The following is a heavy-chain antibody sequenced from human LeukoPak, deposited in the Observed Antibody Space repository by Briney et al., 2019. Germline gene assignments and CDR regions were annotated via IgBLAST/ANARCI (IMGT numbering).Heavy chain of an antibody. CDR1: GCTFTSYG. Sequence: ASVKVSCKASGCTFTSYGISWVRQAPGQGLEWMGWISAYNGNTNYAQKLQGRVTMTTDTSTSTAYMERRSLRSDDTAVYYCARDRDIEGVAIPWFDPWGQGTLVTVSS. J-gene: IGHJ5*02. D-gene: IGHD1-26*01. CDR3: ARDRDIEGVAIPWFDP. CDR2: ISAYNGNT. V-gene: IGHV1-18*01.